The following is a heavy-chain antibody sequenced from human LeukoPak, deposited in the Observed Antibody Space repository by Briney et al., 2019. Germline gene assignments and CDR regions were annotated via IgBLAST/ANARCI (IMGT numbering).Heavy chain of an antibody. CDR1: GGTFSSYT. CDR2: IIPILGIA. D-gene: IGHD3-10*01. J-gene: IGHJ4*02. V-gene: IGHV1-69*16. Sequence: SVKVSCKASGGTFSSYTISWVRQAPGQGLEWMGRIIPILGIANYAQKFQGRVTITTDESTSTAYMELSSLRSEDTAVYYCARDSGLLWFGEFVDYWGQGTLVTVSS. CDR3: ARDSGLLWFGEFVDY.